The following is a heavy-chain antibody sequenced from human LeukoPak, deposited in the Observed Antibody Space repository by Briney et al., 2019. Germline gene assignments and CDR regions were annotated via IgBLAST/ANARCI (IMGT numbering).Heavy chain of an antibody. CDR2: MNPNSGNT. Sequence: GASVKVSCKASGYTFTTYDINWVRQATAPRLEWMGWMNPNSGNTGYAQKFQGRVTMTRNTSISTAFMELSGLRSEDTAVYFCARRNTAMVAGLDYWGQGSLVTVSS. CDR1: GYTFTTYD. CDR3: ARRNTAMVAGLDY. V-gene: IGHV1-8*01. D-gene: IGHD5-18*01. J-gene: IGHJ4*02.